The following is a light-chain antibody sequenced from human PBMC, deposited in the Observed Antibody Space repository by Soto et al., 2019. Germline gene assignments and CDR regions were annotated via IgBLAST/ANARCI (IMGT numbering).Light chain of an antibody. Sequence: IQMTQSPSSLSASVGDRVTITCRASQSISSYLNWYQQKPGIAPKLLIYAASSLQSGVPSRFSGSGSGTDFTLTIGSLQPEDFATYYCQQSYSTPWTFGQGTKVEIK. CDR3: QQSYSTPWT. CDR2: AAS. V-gene: IGKV1-39*01. CDR1: QSISSY. J-gene: IGKJ1*01.